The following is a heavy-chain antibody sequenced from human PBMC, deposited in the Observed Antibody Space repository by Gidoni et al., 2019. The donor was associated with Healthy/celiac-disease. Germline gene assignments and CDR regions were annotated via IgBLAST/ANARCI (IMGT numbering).Heavy chain of an antibody. CDR2: MYPNSGNT. D-gene: IGHD2-15*01. J-gene: IGHJ4*02. Sequence: QVQLVQSGAEGKKPGASVYVSCKASGYTFTSYDINWVRQATVKGLEWMGWMYPNSGNTGYAQKFQGRVNMTRNTSISTAYMELSSLKSEDTAVYYWARGGDIVDYWGQGTLVTVSS. CDR3: ARGGDIVDY. CDR1: GYTFTSYD. V-gene: IGHV1-8*01.